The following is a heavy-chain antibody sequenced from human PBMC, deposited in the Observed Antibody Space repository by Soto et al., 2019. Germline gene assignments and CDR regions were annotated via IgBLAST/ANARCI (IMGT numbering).Heavy chain of an antibody. CDR3: ARDPAYGDYWGYFFDS. D-gene: IGHD4-17*01. CDR1: GYTFAAYY. Sequence: QVQLVQSGAEVKKPGASVKVSCKTSGYTFAAYYIHWIRQAPGQGLEWMEWINPTSGSTVYAQNFQDRVTMTRDTSISTAYMELRRLNSDDTAVYYCARDPAYGDYWGYFFDSWGQGTPVTVSS. J-gene: IGHJ4*02. CDR2: INPTSGST. V-gene: IGHV1-2*02.